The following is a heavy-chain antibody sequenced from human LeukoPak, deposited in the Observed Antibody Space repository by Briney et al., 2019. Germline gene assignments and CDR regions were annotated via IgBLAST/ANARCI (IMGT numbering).Heavy chain of an antibody. Sequence: PGGSLRLSCTASGFTFDDYAMHWVRQAPGKGLEWVSLISGDGGSTYYADSVKGRFTISRDNSKNSLYLQMNSLRTEDTALYYCAKDTEQYGDYGSNYFDYWGQGTLVTVSS. J-gene: IGHJ4*02. CDR3: AKDTEQYGDYGSNYFDY. V-gene: IGHV3-43*02. CDR2: ISGDGGST. D-gene: IGHD4-17*01. CDR1: GFTFDDYA.